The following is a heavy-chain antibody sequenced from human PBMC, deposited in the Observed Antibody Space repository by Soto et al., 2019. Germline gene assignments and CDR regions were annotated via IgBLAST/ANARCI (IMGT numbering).Heavy chain of an antibody. Sequence: SETLSLTCTVSGGSVSSGSYYWSWIRQPPGKGLEWIGYIYYSGSTNYNPSLKSRVTISVDTSKNQFSLKLSSVTAADTAVYYCARRVGYCSGGSCYPGYYYGMDVWGQGTTVTVSS. CDR1: GGSVSSGSYY. D-gene: IGHD2-15*01. CDR3: ARRVGYCSGGSCYPGYYYGMDV. CDR2: IYYSGST. J-gene: IGHJ6*02. V-gene: IGHV4-61*01.